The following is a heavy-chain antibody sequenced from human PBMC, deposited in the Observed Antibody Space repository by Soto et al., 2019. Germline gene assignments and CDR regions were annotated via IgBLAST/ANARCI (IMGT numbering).Heavy chain of an antibody. CDR2: INGDGSGT. V-gene: IGHV3-74*01. Sequence: EVQLVESGGGLVQPGGSLRLSCAASGFTFTGSWMHWVRQAPGKGLVWVSRINGDGSGTSYADFVKGRFIISIDDAKNTLFLQMNGLRAEDTAVYYCARGIFGSGTANDYWGQGTLVTVSS. CDR3: ARGIFGSGTANDY. CDR1: GFTFTGSW. D-gene: IGHD3-10*01. J-gene: IGHJ4*02.